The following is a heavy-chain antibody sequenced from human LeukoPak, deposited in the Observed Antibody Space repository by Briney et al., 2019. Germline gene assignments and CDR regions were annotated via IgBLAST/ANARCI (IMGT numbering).Heavy chain of an antibody. V-gene: IGHV1-69*05. CDR1: GGTFSSYA. CDR3: ARGYSGYVPFDY. D-gene: IGHD5-12*01. J-gene: IGHJ4*02. Sequence: ASVKVSCKASGGTFSSYAISWVRQAPGQGLEWMGGITPIFGTANYAQKFQGRVTITTDESTSTAYMELSSLRSEDTAVYYCARGYSGYVPFDYWGQGTLVTVSS. CDR2: ITPIFGTA.